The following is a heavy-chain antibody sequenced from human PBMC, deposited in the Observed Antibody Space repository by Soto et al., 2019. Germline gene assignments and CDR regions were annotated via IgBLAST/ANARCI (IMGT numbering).Heavy chain of an antibody. J-gene: IGHJ5*01. D-gene: IGHD6-6*01. Sequence: SQTISLTCAISGDSVSSNSAAWNWIRQSPSKGLEWMGSTCYRSKWYNDYAVSVKSRITINPDTSKNQFSLQLNSVTPEDLAVYYCARGGSYSSSSGFDWFDSWGQGTLVTVSS. CDR3: ARGGSYSSSSGFDWFDS. CDR1: GDSVSSNSAA. V-gene: IGHV6-1*01. CDR2: TCYRSKWYN.